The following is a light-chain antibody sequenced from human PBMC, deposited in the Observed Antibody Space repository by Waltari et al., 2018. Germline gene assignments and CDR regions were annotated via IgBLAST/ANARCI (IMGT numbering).Light chain of an antibody. Sequence: QAGLTQPPSVSKGLRQTAPLTCTGNNNNVRNQGAAWLQHHQGHPPKLLSYRDMNRPSGISERFSASRSGNTASLTITGLQPEDEADYYCSAWDISLNVHVFGTGTKVTVL. J-gene: IGLJ1*01. CDR3: SAWDISLNVHV. CDR2: RDM. V-gene: IGLV10-54*04. CDR1: NNNVRNQG.